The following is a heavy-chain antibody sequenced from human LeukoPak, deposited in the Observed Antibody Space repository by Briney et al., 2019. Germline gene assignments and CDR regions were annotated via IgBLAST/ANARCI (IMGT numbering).Heavy chain of an antibody. CDR1: GFTFSSYS. J-gene: IGHJ4*02. V-gene: IGHV3-21*01. Sequence: GGSLRLSCAASGFTFSSYSMNWVRQAPGKGLEWVSSISSSRSYIYYADSVKGRFTISRDNAKNSLYLQMNSLRAEDTAVYYCARDKYGDYVIDYWGQGTLVTVSS. CDR3: ARDKYGDYVIDY. D-gene: IGHD4-17*01. CDR2: ISSSRSYI.